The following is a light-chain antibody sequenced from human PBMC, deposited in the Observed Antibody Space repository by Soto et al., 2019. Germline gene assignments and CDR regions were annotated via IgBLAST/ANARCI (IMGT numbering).Light chain of an antibody. CDR3: QQSYSTPLA. Sequence: DIQMTQSPYSLSASLGDRVSITCPASQSISSYLNWYQQKPGKAPKLLIYAASSLQSGVPSRFSGSGSGTDFTLTISSLQPEDFATYYCQQSYSTPLAFGGGTKVDIK. CDR2: AAS. CDR1: QSISSY. V-gene: IGKV1-39*01. J-gene: IGKJ4*01.